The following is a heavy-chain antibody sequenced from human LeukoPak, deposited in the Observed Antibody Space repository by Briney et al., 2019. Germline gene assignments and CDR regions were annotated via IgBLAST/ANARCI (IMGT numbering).Heavy chain of an antibody. CDR2: ISSSSSYI. V-gene: IGHV3-21*01. CDR1: GFTFSSYS. Sequence: GGSLRLSCAASGFTFSSYSMNWVRQAPGKGLEWVSSISSSSSYIYYADSVKGRFTISRDNAKNSLYLQMNSLRAEDTAVYYCARGSSGTTVFLFQHWGQGTLVTVSS. CDR3: ARGSSGTTVFLFQH. D-gene: IGHD6-19*01. J-gene: IGHJ1*01.